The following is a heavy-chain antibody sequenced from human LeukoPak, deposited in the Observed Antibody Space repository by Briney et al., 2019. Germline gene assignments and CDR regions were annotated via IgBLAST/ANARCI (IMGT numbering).Heavy chain of an antibody. D-gene: IGHD6-19*01. J-gene: IGHJ4*02. Sequence: NPGGSLRLSCAASGFTFSSYSMNWVRQAPGKGLEWVSSISSSSSYIYYADSVKGRFTISRDNAKNSLYLQMSSLRAEDTAVYYCARDDRLEQWLVRGGWVYYWGQGTLVTVSS. CDR2: ISSSSSYI. CDR1: GFTFSSYS. V-gene: IGHV3-21*01. CDR3: ARDDRLEQWLVRGGWVYY.